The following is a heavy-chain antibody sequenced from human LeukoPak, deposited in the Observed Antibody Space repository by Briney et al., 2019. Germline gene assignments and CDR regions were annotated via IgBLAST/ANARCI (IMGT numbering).Heavy chain of an antibody. Sequence: GGSLRLSCAASGFTFSSYAMHWVRQAPGKGLEWVAVISYDGSNKYYADSVKGRFTISRDNSKNTLYLQMNSLRAEDTAVYYCARAAQYYYDSSGYPLDYWGQGTLVTVSS. J-gene: IGHJ4*02. CDR3: ARAAQYYYDSSGYPLDY. CDR1: GFTFSSYA. V-gene: IGHV3-30-3*01. CDR2: ISYDGSNK. D-gene: IGHD3-22*01.